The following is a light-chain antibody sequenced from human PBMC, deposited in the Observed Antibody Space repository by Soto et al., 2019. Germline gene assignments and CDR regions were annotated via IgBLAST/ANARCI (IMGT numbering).Light chain of an antibody. J-gene: IGKJ1*01. V-gene: IGKV3-15*01. CDR3: QQYNNWHT. CDR2: GAS. Sequence: EVVLTQSPGTLSLSPGERATLSCRASQSVSSNLAWYQQKPGQAPRLLIYGASTRATGIPARFSGSGSGTEFTLTISSLRSEDFAVYYCQQYNNWHTFGQGTKVDIK. CDR1: QSVSSN.